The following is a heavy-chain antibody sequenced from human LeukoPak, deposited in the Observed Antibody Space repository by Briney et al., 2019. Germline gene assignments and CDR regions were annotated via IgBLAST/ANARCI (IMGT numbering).Heavy chain of an antibody. CDR3: ARATWGYSYGYFDY. Sequence: ASVNVSCKASGYTFTGYYMHWVRQAPGQGLEWMGWINPNSGGTNYAQKFQGRVTMTRDTSISTAYMELSRLRSDDTAVYYCARATWGYSYGYFDYWGQGTLVTVSS. V-gene: IGHV1-2*02. CDR2: INPNSGGT. D-gene: IGHD5-18*01. CDR1: GYTFTGYY. J-gene: IGHJ4*02.